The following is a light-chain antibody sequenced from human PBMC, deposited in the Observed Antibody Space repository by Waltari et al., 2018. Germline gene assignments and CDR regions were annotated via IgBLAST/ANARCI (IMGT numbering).Light chain of an antibody. Sequence: QSVLTQPPSVSGAPGQRVTVSCTGSTSXXGAGYDVQWYQQFPGGAPKLVIYANNXRPSGGPDRFSATKSGSSASLAITGLQAXDEADYYCQSYDKTLSXXXFXGGTRLTVL. V-gene: IGLV1-40*01. J-gene: IGLJ3*02. CDR1: TSXXGAGYD. CDR3: QSYDKTLSXXX. CDR2: ANN.